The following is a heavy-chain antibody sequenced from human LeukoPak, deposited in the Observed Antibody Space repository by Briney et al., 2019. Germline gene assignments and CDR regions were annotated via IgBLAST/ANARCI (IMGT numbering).Heavy chain of an antibody. Sequence: GGSLRLSCAASGFTFSSYAMHWVRQAPGKGLEWVAVISYDGSNKYYADSVKGRFTISRDNSKNTLYLQMNSLRAGDTAVYYCARSFGDGIDYWGQGTLVTVSS. CDR1: GFTFSSYA. V-gene: IGHV3-30-3*01. J-gene: IGHJ4*02. D-gene: IGHD2-21*02. CDR3: ARSFGDGIDY. CDR2: ISYDGSNK.